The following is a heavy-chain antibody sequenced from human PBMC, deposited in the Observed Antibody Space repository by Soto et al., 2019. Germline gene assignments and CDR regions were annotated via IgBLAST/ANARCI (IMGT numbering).Heavy chain of an antibody. CDR1: GFTFSSYG. J-gene: IGHJ6*02. V-gene: IGHV3-33*01. D-gene: IGHD3-3*01. Sequence: QVQLVESGGGVVQPGRSLRLSCAASGFTFSSYGMHWVRQAPGKGLEWVAVIWYDGSNKYYADSVKGRFTISRDNSKNTLYLQMNSLRAEDTAVYYCARGERYDFWSGYGLLYYGMDVWGQGTTVTVSS. CDR2: IWYDGSNK. CDR3: ARGERYDFWSGYGLLYYGMDV.